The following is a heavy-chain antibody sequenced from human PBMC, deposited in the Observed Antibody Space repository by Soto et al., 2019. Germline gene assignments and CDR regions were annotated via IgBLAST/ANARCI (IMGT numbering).Heavy chain of an antibody. J-gene: IGHJ6*02. CDR3: ARQGFGVLHGLVDV. V-gene: IGHV4-61*05. CDR1: GGSINNNYYY. Sequence: PSETLSLTCSVSGGSINNNYYYWGWVRQPPGKGLEWIGYISDIAYTSYNPSLKGRVSISVDTSKNQFSLTLTSVTAADTAVYYCARQGFGVLHGLVDVWGQGTTVTVSS. D-gene: IGHD3-10*01. CDR2: ISDIAYT.